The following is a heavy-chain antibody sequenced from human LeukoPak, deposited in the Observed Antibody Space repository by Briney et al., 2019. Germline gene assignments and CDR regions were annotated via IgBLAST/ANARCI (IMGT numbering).Heavy chain of an antibody. J-gene: IGHJ6*03. Sequence: PGGSLRLSCVGSGFTLSDYYTSWIRQAPGKGLEWVSYISSSGSTIYYADSVKGRFTISRDNAKNSLYLQMNSLRAEDTAVYYCAREDIVVVPAAIPQTYYYYMDVWGKGTTVTVSS. CDR2: ISSSGSTI. V-gene: IGHV3-11*04. D-gene: IGHD2-2*02. CDR3: AREDIVVVPAAIPQTYYYYMDV. CDR1: GFTLSDYY.